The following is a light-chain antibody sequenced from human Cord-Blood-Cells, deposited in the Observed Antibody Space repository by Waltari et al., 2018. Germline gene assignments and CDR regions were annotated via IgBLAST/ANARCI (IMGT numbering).Light chain of an antibody. V-gene: IGLV1-47*01. Sequence: QTVQTHPPSPSGPPDSPATTSCAVCRLSIGGTSPDCYYQLPGTAPKPLLYRNNQLRPGTARNRPVDRNSWRRSGVPDRSSGFKSGASATRAISGLRSEDEADYYSAAWDDSLSGYVFGAGTKATVL. CDR3: AAWDDSLSGYV. J-gene: IGLJ1*01. CDR2: RNN. CDR1: RLSIGGTS.